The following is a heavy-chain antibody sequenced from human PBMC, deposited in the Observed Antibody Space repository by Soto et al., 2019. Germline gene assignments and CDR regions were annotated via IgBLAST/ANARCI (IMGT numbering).Heavy chain of an antibody. CDR1: GYTFTSYW. J-gene: IGHJ4*02. CDR3: ARQDGSALYYFDS. Sequence: VESLKISCKGSGYTFTSYWIAWVRQIPWKGLEWMGIIYPGDSYTRYSPSFQGQVSISADKSISTAYLQWSSLKASDTAMYYCARQDGSALYYFDSWGQGKLVTVSP. V-gene: IGHV5-51*01. D-gene: IGHD6-19*01. CDR2: IYPGDSYT.